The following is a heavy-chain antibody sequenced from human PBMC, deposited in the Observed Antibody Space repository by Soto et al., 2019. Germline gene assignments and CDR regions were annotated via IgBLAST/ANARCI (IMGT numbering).Heavy chain of an antibody. V-gene: IGHV3-23*01. CDR3: TTQFFLSSRKPPEDV. CDR2: HCGSATNT. J-gene: IGHJ6*02. CDR1: LYTWGNCA. Sequence: EVRLLESGGGLVQPGGSVTLSCGPSLYTWGNCAVTGVTQCRGKGLVWVPAHCGSATNTYYAHPVKGRFTISRDNSKNTMHLQMNSLRVDDTAVYYCTTQFFLSSRKPPEDVWGQGTPVTVSS.